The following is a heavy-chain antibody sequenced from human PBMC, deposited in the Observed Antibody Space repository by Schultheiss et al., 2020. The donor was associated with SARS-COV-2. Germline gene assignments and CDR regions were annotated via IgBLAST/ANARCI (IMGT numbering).Heavy chain of an antibody. Sequence: GGSLRLSCAASGFTFSSYGMHWVRQAPGKGLEWVSAISGSGGSTYYADSVKGRFTISRDNSKNTLYLQMNSLRAEDTAVYYCAKPSSWYQLLSGAFDYWGQGTLVTVSS. V-gene: IGHV3-23*01. J-gene: IGHJ4*02. CDR1: GFTFSSYG. D-gene: IGHD2-2*01. CDR2: ISGSGGST. CDR3: AKPSSWYQLLSGAFDY.